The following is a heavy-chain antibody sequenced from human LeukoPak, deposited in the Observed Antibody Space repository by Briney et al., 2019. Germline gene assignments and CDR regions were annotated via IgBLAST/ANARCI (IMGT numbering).Heavy chain of an antibody. J-gene: IGHJ6*03. CDR3: ARVRSSLYDFWSGYYGNYYYYMDV. CDR2: MNPNSGNT. Sequence: ASVKVSCKASGYTFTSYDINWVRQATGQGLEWMGWMNPNSGNTGYAQKFQGRVTMTRNTSISTAYMELSSLRSEDTAVYYCARVRSSLYDFWSGYYGNYYYYMDVWGKGTTVTVSS. D-gene: IGHD3-3*01. CDR1: GYTFTSYD. V-gene: IGHV1-8*01.